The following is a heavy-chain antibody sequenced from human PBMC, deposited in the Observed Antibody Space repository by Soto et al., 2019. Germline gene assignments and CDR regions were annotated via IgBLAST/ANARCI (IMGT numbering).Heavy chain of an antibody. CDR1: GYTFTSYG. J-gene: IGHJ5*02. V-gene: IGHV1-18*01. Sequence: ASVKVSCKASGYTFTSYGISWVRQAPGQGLEWMGWTSAYNGNTNYAQKLQGRVTMTTDTSTSTAYMELRSLRSDDTAVYYCARRDILTGHNWFDPWGQGTLVTVSS. CDR2: TSAYNGNT. CDR3: ARRDILTGHNWFDP. D-gene: IGHD3-9*01.